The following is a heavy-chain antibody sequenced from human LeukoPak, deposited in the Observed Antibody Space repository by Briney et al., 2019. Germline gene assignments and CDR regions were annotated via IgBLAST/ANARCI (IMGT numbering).Heavy chain of an antibody. D-gene: IGHD2-2*01. CDR2: ISGSGGST. J-gene: IGHJ4*02. CDR3: AKESPVVVPAAMGFDY. Sequence: GGSLRLSCAASGFTFSSYAMSWVRQAPGKGLEWVSAISGSGGSTYYADSVKGRFTISRDNSKNTLYLQMNSQRAEDTAVYYCAKESPVVVPAAMGFDYWGQGTLVTVSS. CDR1: GFTFSSYA. V-gene: IGHV3-23*01.